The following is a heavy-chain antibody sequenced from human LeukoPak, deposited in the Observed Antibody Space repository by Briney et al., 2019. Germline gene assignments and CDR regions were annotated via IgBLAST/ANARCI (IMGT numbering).Heavy chain of an antibody. CDR2: IYYSGST. V-gene: IGHV4-59*01. CDR3: ARGGFGGEAARRFADNGMDV. Sequence: SETLSLTCTVSGGSISSYYWSWIRQPPGKGLEWIGYIYYSGSTNYNPSLKSRVTISVDTSKNQFSLKLSSVTAADTAVYYCARGGFGGEAARRFADNGMDVWGQGTTVTVSS. J-gene: IGHJ6*02. CDR1: GGSISSYY. D-gene: IGHD6-6*01.